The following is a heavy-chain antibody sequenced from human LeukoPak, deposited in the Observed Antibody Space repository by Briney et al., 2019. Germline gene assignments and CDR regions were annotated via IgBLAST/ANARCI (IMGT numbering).Heavy chain of an antibody. CDR3: ARTYYYDSSGYYFDY. V-gene: IGHV4-39*01. CDR1: GGSISSSSYY. Sequence: SETLSLTCTVSGGSISSSSYYWGWIRRPPGKGLEWIGSIYYSGSTYYNPSLKSRVTISVDTSKNQFSLKLSSVTAADTAVYYCARTYYYDSSGYYFDYWGQGTLVTVSS. J-gene: IGHJ4*02. D-gene: IGHD3-22*01. CDR2: IYYSGST.